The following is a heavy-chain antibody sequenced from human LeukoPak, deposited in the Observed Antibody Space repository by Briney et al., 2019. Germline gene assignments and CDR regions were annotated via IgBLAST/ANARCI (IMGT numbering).Heavy chain of an antibody. V-gene: IGHV3-15*07. CDR2: IRTKSDGETV. J-gene: IGHJ4*02. Sequence: GGSLRLSCAASGFTFSSACLSWVRQAPGKGLEWVGRIRTKSDGETVDYAAPVKGRFTISRDDSKNTLFLQMNSLKTEDTAVYYCATPALGRRLYYYDYWGQGTLVTVSP. D-gene: IGHD3-16*01. CDR1: GFTFSSAC. CDR3: ATPALGRRLYYYDY.